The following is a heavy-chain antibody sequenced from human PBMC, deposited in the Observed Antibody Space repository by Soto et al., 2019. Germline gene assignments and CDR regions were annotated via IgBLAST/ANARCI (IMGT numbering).Heavy chain of an antibody. CDR2: IYYSGST. D-gene: IGHD3-9*01. V-gene: IGHV4-59*08. J-gene: IGHJ3*02. Sequence: SGTVWLTFAVAGGAISSGCWSCIRQPPGKGLEWIGYIYYSGSTNYNPSLKSRVTISVDTSKNQFSLKLSSVTAADTAVYYCARLGVTGYKFAFDIWGQGTMVTVS. CDR3: ARLGVTGYKFAFDI. CDR1: GGAISSGC.